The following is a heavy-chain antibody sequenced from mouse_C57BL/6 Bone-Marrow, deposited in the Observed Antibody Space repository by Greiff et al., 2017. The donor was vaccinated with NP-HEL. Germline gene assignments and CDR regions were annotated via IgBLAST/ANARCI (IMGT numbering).Heavy chain of an antibody. Sequence: QVQLQQSGPELVKPGASVKLSCKASSYTFTSYDINWVKQRPGQGLEWIGWIYPRDGSTKYNEKFKGKATLTVDTSSSTAYMELHSLTSEDSAVYFCAAQATYYAMDYWGQGTSVTVSS. CDR3: AAQATYYAMDY. D-gene: IGHD3-2*02. CDR2: IYPRDGST. V-gene: IGHV1-85*01. CDR1: SYTFTSYD. J-gene: IGHJ4*01.